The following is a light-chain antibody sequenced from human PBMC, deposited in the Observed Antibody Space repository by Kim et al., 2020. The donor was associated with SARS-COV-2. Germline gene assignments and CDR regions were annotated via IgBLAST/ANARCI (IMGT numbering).Light chain of an antibody. CDR2: GAS. Sequence: SPSFRSAFVGDRVTITCRASQAINNYIGWYQQKAGRAPQRLIYGASTLQSGVPSRFSGSGSGTDFTLTISSLQPEDFATYFCQQLNSYPITFGQGTRLEIK. CDR3: QQLNSYPIT. V-gene: IGKV1-9*01. J-gene: IGKJ5*01. CDR1: QAINNY.